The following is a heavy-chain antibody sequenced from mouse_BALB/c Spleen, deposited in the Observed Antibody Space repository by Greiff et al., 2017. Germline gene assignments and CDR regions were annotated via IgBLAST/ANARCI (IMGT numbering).Heavy chain of an antibody. CDR3: ARWGLYYGSSYSAMDY. Sequence: QVQLQQPGAELVKPGTSVKLSCKASGYNFTSYWINWVKLRPGQGLEWIGDIYPGSGSTNYNEKFKSKATLTVDTSSSTAYMQLSSLASEDSALYYCARWGLYYGSSYSAMDYWGQGTSVTVSS. V-gene: IGHV1-55*01. CDR1: GYNFTSYW. J-gene: IGHJ4*01. CDR2: IYPGSGST. D-gene: IGHD1-1*01.